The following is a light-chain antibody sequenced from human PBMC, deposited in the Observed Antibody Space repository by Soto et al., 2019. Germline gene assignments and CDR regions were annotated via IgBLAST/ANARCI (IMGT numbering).Light chain of an antibody. V-gene: IGKV3-15*01. CDR1: QSVSSN. Sequence: EIVMTQSPATLSVSPGERATLSCRASQSVSSNLAWYQQKAGQAPRLLIYAASTRAIGIPARFSGGGSGTEFTLTIGSLQSEDFAVYYCQHYDNWPYTFGQGTKLEI. J-gene: IGKJ2*01. CDR2: AAS. CDR3: QHYDNWPYT.